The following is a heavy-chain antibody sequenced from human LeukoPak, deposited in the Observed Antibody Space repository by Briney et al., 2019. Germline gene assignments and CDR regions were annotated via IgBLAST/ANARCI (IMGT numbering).Heavy chain of an antibody. V-gene: IGHV4-30-4*01. D-gene: IGHD3-22*01. Sequence: SETLSLTCTVSGGSTSSGDYYWTWIRQPPGKGLEWVGYIYYSGGTYYNPSLTSRLTISLDTSKNQFSLQLGSVTAADTAVYDCARALRFDSSGFDYWGQGTLVTVSS. CDR1: GGSTSSGDYY. CDR2: IYYSGGT. CDR3: ARALRFDSSGFDY. J-gene: IGHJ4*02.